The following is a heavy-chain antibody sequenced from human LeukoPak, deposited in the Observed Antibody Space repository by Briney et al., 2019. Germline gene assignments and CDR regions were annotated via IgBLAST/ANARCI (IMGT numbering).Heavy chain of an antibody. V-gene: IGHV3-30*02. CDR2: IRYDGSNK. Sequence: GGSLRLSCAACGFTFRSYGMHWVRQAPGKGLEWVAFIRYDGSNKYYADSVKGRFTISRDNAKNSLYLQMNSLRAEDTAVYYCARDSVLDIVVVPAAHHSDYWGQGTLATVSS. CDR3: ARDSVLDIVVVPAAHHSDY. D-gene: IGHD2-2*03. J-gene: IGHJ4*02. CDR1: GFTFRSYG.